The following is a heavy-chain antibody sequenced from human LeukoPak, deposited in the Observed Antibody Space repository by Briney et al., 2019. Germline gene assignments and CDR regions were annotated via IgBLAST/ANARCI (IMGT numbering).Heavy chain of an antibody. CDR1: GFTFDDYA. Sequence: GRSLRLSCAASGFTFDDYAMHWVRQAPGKGLEWVSGISWNSGSIGYADSVKGRFTISRDNAKNSLYLQMNSLRAEDMALYYCAKDIGPEVRGVYFDYWGQGTLVTVSS. V-gene: IGHV3-9*03. CDR3: AKDIGPEVRGVYFDY. J-gene: IGHJ4*02. D-gene: IGHD3-10*01. CDR2: ISWNSGSI.